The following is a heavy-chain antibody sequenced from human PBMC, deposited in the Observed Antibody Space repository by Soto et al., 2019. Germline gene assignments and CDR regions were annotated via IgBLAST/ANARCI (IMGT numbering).Heavy chain of an antibody. CDR1: GFTFSSYG. CDR3: AKQSEIWSGYYPIDY. V-gene: IGHV3-30*18. Sequence: PGGSLRLSCAASGFTFSSYGMHWVRQAPGKGLEWVAVISYDGSNKYYADSVKGRFTISRDNSKNTLYLQMNSLRAEDTAVYYCAKQSEIWSGYYPIDYWGQGT. J-gene: IGHJ4*02. CDR2: ISYDGSNK. D-gene: IGHD3-3*01.